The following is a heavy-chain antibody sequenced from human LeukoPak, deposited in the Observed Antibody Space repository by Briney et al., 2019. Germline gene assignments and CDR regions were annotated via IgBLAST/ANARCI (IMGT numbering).Heavy chain of an antibody. CDR3: AIKGLLEPIDAFDI. D-gene: IGHD2-15*01. V-gene: IGHV3-30*03. CDR2: ISYDGSNK. Sequence: GGSLRLSCAASGFTFSSYGMHWVRQAPGKGLEWVAVISYDGSNKYYADSVKGRFTISRDNSKNTLYLQMNSLRAEDTAVYYCAIKGLLEPIDAFDIWGQGTMVTVSS. CDR1: GFTFSSYG. J-gene: IGHJ3*02.